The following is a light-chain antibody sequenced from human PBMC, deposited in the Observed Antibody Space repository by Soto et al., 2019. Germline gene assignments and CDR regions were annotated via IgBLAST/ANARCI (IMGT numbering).Light chain of an antibody. Sequence: EIVLTHSPGTLSFSPVERSTLSCTAIHSVISSYLAWYPQKPEQAPRLLIYCASSRATGIADRFSGSGSGTDFTLTISRLEPEDFAVYYCQYYYESSPFGRGTKV. J-gene: IGKJ4*01. CDR2: CAS. CDR1: HSVISSY. CDR3: QYYYESSP. V-gene: IGKV3-20*01.